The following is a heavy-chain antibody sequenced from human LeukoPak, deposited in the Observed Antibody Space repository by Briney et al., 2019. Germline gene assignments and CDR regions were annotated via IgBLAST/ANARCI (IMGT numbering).Heavy chain of an antibody. D-gene: IGHD3-22*01. Sequence: GASVKVSCKASGYTFTSYYMHWVRQAPGQGLEWMGIINPSGGSTSYAQKFQGRVTMTRDTSTSTVYMELSSLRSEDTAVYYCARGTYYYDSSGYYPDYWGQGTLVTVSP. V-gene: IGHV1-46*01. CDR3: ARGTYYYDSSGYYPDY. J-gene: IGHJ4*02. CDR2: INPSGGST. CDR1: GYTFTSYY.